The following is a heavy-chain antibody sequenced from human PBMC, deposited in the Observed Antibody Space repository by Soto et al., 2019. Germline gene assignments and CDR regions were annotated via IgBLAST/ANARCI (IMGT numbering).Heavy chain of an antibody. V-gene: IGHV4-31*03. D-gene: IGHD4-17*01. CDR2: IYYSGST. CDR3: AREAMTTVNYYYYGMDV. J-gene: IGHJ6*02. CDR1: GGSISSGGYY. Sequence: SETLSLTCTVSGGSISSGGYYWSWIRQHPGKGLEWIGYIYYSGSTYYNPSLKSRVTISVDTSKNQFSLKLSSVTAADTAVYYCAREAMTTVNYYYYGMDVWGQGTTVIVSS.